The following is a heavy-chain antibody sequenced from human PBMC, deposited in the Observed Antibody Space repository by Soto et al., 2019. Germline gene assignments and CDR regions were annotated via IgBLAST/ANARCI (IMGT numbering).Heavy chain of an antibody. V-gene: IGHV3-43D*04. CDR2: ISWDGGTT. D-gene: IGHD2-15*01. J-gene: IGHJ4*02. CDR1: GFNFDNSA. CDR3: AKVGGVAGHSGLDQ. Sequence: EVRLVESGGVVVQPGGSLILSCAASGFNFDNSAMHWVRQAPGKGLEWVSLISWDGGTTNYADSVKGRFTISRDNGKNSLYLQMNSLRGEDTALYYCAKVGGVAGHSGLDQWGQGTLVTVSS.